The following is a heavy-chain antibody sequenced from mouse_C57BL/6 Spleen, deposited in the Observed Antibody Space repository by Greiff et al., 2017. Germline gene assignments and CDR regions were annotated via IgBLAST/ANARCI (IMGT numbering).Heavy chain of an antibody. CDR2: IDPEPGGT. J-gene: IGHJ2*01. CDR1: GYTFTDYE. D-gene: IGHD2-4*01. CDR3: TRGARLEDY. V-gene: IGHV1-15*01. Sequence: QVHVKQSGAELVRPGASVTLSCKASGYTFTDYEMHWVKQTPVHGLEWIGAIDPEPGGTAYNQKFKGKAILTADKSSSTAYMELRSLTSEDSAVYYCTRGARLEDYWGQGTTLTVSS.